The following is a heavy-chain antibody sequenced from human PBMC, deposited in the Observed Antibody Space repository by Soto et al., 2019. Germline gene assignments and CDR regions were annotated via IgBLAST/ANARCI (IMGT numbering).Heavy chain of an antibody. Sequence: ASVKVSFKASGYTFTSYDINWVRQATGQGLEWMGWMNPNSGNTGYAQKFQGRVTMTRNTSISTAYMELSSLRSNDTAIYYCARGRGQRVIDAFDIWGQGTMVTVSS. CDR2: MNPNSGNT. CDR1: GYTFTSYD. CDR3: ARGRGQRVIDAFDI. V-gene: IGHV1-8*01. D-gene: IGHD2-21*01. J-gene: IGHJ3*02.